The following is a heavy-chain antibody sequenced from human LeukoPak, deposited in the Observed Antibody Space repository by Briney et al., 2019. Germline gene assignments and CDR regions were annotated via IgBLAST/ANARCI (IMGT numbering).Heavy chain of an antibody. Sequence: SETLSLTCAVYGGSFSGYYWSWIRQPPGKGLEWIGEINHSGSTNYNPSLKSRVTISIDTSKNQFSLKLSSVTAADTAMYYRARGFYGDYIWGTMDYWGQGTLVTVSS. D-gene: IGHD4-17*01. J-gene: IGHJ4*02. CDR1: GGSFSGYY. CDR3: ARGFYGDYIWGTMDY. CDR2: INHSGST. V-gene: IGHV4-34*01.